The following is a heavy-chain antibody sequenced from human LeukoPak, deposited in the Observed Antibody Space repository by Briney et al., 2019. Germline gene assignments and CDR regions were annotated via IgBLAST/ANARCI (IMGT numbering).Heavy chain of an antibody. CDR3: ATVTVVAATLGFDY. D-gene: IGHD2-15*01. Sequence: PGGSLSLSCAASGLPVSSNYMSWVRQAPGKGLEWVSVIYSGGSTYYADSVKGRFTISRDNSKNTLYLQMNSLRAEDTAVYYCATVTVVAATLGFDYWGQGTLVTVSS. V-gene: IGHV3-53*01. CDR2: IYSGGST. J-gene: IGHJ4*02. CDR1: GLPVSSNY.